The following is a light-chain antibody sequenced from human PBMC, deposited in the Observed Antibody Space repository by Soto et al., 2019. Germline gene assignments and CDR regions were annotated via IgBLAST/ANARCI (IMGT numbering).Light chain of an antibody. Sequence: IALTQSPGTLSLSPGERATLSCRASQSVSSRYLAWYQQEPGQAPRLRIYGASSRATGIPDRFSGSGSGTDFTLTISRLETQDFAVYYCQQYGSSLTWTFGQGTKVDIK. CDR3: QQYGSSLTWT. V-gene: IGKV3-20*01. CDR2: GAS. J-gene: IGKJ1*01. CDR1: QSVSSRY.